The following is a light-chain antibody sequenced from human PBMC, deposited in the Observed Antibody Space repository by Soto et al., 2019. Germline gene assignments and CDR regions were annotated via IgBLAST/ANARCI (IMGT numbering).Light chain of an antibody. V-gene: IGKV3-15*01. Sequence: EIVITQSPATLSLAPWERATVSCGASQSVSSNVAWYQQIPGQTPRLLIYGASTRATGIPVRFSGSGSGTEFTLTISSLQSEDFAVYYCHQYDDGPYTFGQGTKVDIK. CDR3: HQYDDGPYT. CDR2: GAS. J-gene: IGKJ2*01. CDR1: QSVSSN.